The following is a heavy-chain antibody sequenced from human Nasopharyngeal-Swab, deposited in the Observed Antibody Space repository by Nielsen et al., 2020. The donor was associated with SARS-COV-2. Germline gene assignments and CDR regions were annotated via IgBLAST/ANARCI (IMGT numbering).Heavy chain of an antibody. V-gene: IGHV3-21*01. CDR3: ARDSYPEEAYCGGDCYLNYYYYYGMDV. Sequence: WIRQPPGKGLEWVSSISSSSSYIYYADSVKGRFTISRDNAKNSLYLQMNSLRAEDTAVYYCARDSYPEEAYCGGDCYLNYYYYYGMDVWGQGTTVTVSS. J-gene: IGHJ6*02. D-gene: IGHD2-21*01. CDR2: ISSSSSYI.